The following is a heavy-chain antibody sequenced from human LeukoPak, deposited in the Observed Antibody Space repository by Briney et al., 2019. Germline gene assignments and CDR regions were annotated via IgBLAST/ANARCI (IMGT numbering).Heavy chain of an antibody. J-gene: IGHJ4*02. D-gene: IGHD5-12*01. CDR2: ISGSGGST. V-gene: IGHV3-23*01. CDR1: GFTFSSYA. Sequence: GGSLRLSCAASGFTFSSYAMSWVRQAPGKGPEWVSAISGSGGSTYYADSVKGRFTISRDNSKNTLYLQMNSLRAEDTAVYYCARISRGYSGYDTSDYWGQGTLVTVSS. CDR3: ARISRGYSGYDTSDY.